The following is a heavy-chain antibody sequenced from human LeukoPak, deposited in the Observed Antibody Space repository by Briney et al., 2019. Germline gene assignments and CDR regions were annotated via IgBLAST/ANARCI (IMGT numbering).Heavy chain of an antibody. V-gene: IGHV4-30-2*01. CDR3: ARDRSDGDYESWYFDL. CDR1: GGSISSGGYS. CDR2: IHHSGST. J-gene: IGHJ2*01. Sequence: SETLSLTCAVSGGSISSGGYSWSWIRQPPGKGLEWIGYIHHSGSTYYNPTLKSRVTISVDRSKNQFSLKLSSVTAADTGVYYCARDRSDGDYESWYFDLWGRGTLVTVSS. D-gene: IGHD4-17*01.